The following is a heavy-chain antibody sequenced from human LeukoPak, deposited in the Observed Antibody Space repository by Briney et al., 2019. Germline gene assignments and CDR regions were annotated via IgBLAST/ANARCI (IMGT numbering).Heavy chain of an antibody. CDR3: AKEGRAGATIDY. Sequence: QPGGSLRLSCAASGFTFSSYAMSWVRQAPGKGLEWVSAISGSGGSTYYADSVKGRFTISRDNSKNTLYLHMNSLRTEDTAVYSCAKEGRAGATIDYWGQGTLVTVSS. CDR2: ISGSGGST. D-gene: IGHD1-26*01. CDR1: GFTFSSYA. J-gene: IGHJ4*02. V-gene: IGHV3-23*01.